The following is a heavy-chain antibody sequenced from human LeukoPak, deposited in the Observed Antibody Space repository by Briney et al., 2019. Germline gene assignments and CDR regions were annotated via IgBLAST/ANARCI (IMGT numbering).Heavy chain of an antibody. CDR2: IYSGGST. CDR3: ARSSRWYGVDY. J-gene: IGHJ4*02. Sequence: PGGSLRLSCAASGFTLSSNYMSWVRQAPGKGLEWVSVIYSGGSTYYADSVKGRFTISRDNSKNTLYLQMNSLRAEDTAVYYCARSSRWYGVDYWGQGTLVTVSS. CDR1: GFTLSSNY. V-gene: IGHV3-53*01. D-gene: IGHD6-13*01.